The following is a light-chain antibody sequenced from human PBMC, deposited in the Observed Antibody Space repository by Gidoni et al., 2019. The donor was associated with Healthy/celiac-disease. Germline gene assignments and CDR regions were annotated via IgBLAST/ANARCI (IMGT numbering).Light chain of an antibody. Sequence: LTQSPGTLSLSPGERATLSCRASQSVSSSYLAWYQQKPGQAPRLLIYGASSSATGIPDRFSGSGSGTDFTLTISRLEPEDFAVYYCQQYGSSPWTFGQGTKVEIK. CDR2: GAS. V-gene: IGKV3-20*01. J-gene: IGKJ1*01. CDR1: QSVSSSY. CDR3: QQYGSSPWT.